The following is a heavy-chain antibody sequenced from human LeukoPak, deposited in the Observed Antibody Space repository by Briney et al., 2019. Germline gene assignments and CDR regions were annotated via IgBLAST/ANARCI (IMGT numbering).Heavy chain of an antibody. CDR3: ARGRNSVSGYDAFDI. D-gene: IGHD5/OR15-5a*01. CDR2: IYFSGNT. Sequence: SETLSLTCTVSGGSISTYYWGWIRQPAGKGLEWIGRIYFSGNTNYNPSLKSRVTMSLDTSKNQFSLRLSSVTAADTAVYYCARGRNSVSGYDAFDIWGQGTMVTVSS. CDR1: GGSISTYY. J-gene: IGHJ3*02. V-gene: IGHV4-4*07.